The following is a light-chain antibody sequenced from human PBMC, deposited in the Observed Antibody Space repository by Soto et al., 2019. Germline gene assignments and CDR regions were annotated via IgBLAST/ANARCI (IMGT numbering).Light chain of an antibody. V-gene: IGKV3-11*01. CDR3: QQRNDWPVT. CDR2: DTS. J-gene: IGKJ3*01. CDR1: ESVGRY. Sequence: IVLTQSPATLSLSPGERATVSCRASESVGRYLAWYQHRPGQAPRLLVYDTSTRASGVPARFTGSGSEPDFTLTISSLEPEDSAVYFCQQRNDWPVTFGPGTKVEIK.